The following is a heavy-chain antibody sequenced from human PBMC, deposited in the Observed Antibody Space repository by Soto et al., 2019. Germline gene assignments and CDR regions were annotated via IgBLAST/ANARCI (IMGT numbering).Heavy chain of an antibody. J-gene: IGHJ4*02. V-gene: IGHV4-59*01. CDR1: GGSISSYY. Sequence: SETLSLTCTVSGGSISSYYWSWIRQPPGKGLEWIGYIYYSGSTNYNPSLKSRVTISVDTSKNQFSLKLSSVTAADTAVYYCARYTTIFGQIDYWGQGTLVTVSS. CDR3: ARYTTIFGQIDY. CDR2: IYYSGST. D-gene: IGHD3-3*01.